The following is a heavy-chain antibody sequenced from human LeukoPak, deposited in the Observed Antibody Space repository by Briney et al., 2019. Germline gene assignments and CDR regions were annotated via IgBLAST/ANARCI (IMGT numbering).Heavy chain of an antibody. D-gene: IGHD1-1*01. J-gene: IGHJ4*02. CDR2: LGHEGTNK. CDR3: AKDGHWTFDY. V-gene: IGHV3-30*02. CDR1: GFTFSSFG. Sequence: GGSLRLSCAASGFTFSSFGTHWVRQAPGKGLAWVAFLGHEGTNKYYAESVKGRFTISRDDSKDTLFLQMDSLRPEDTAVYYCAKDGHWTFDYWGQGTLVTVSS.